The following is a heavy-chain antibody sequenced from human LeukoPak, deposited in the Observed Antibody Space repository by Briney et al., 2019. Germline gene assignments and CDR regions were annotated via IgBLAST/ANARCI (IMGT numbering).Heavy chain of an antibody. CDR1: GFIFSDYA. CDR3: AKDWSSAWLHYFDY. Sequence: GGSLRLSCAASGFIFSDYAMTWVRQAPGKGLEWVSGLTAGGASTFYADSVKGRFTISRDNSKNTLYLQMNSLRDEDTAFYYCAKDWSSAWLHYFDYWGQGILVTVSS. CDR2: LTAGGAST. D-gene: IGHD6-19*01. J-gene: IGHJ4*02. V-gene: IGHV3-23*01.